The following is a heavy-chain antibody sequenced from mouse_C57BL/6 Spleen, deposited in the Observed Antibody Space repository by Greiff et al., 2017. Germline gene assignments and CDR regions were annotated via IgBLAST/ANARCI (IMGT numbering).Heavy chain of an antibody. CDR2: IHPNSGST. J-gene: IGHJ4*01. D-gene: IGHD1-1*01. CDR3: ARYYYGTPYAMDY. Sequence: QVQLQQPGAELVKPGASVKLSCKASGYTFTSYWMHWVKQRPGQGLEWIGMIHPNSGSTNYNEKFKSKATLTVDKSSSTAYMQISSLASEDSAVYYCARYYYGTPYAMDYWGQGTSVTVSS. CDR1: GYTFTSYW. V-gene: IGHV1-64*01.